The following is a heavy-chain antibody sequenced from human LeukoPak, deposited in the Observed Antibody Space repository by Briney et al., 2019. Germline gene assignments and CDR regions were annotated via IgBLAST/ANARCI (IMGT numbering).Heavy chain of an antibody. CDR3: AGRLPYFGMDV. V-gene: IGHV3-48*03. Sequence: SGGSLRLSCVASGFTFRLYEVNWVRQAPGKGLEWVSYVSRGARTIYYADSVMGRFTISRDNAENSLFLQMNSLRDEDTAVYYCAGRLPYFGMDVWGQGTTVTVSS. CDR2: VSRGARTI. CDR1: GFTFRLYE. J-gene: IGHJ6*02.